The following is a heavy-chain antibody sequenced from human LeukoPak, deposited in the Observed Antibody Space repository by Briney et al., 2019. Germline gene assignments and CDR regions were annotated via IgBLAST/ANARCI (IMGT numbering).Heavy chain of an antibody. Sequence: SETLSLTCTVSGGSISSYSWSWMRQPAGKGLEWIGRIYPRESPNYNPSLKSRVIMSVDTSKKQFSLKLSSVTAADTAVYYCARDPQLGPFDYWGQGTLVPGPS. CDR1: GGSISSYS. D-gene: IGHD6-6*01. J-gene: IGHJ4*02. V-gene: IGHV4-4*07. CDR2: IYPRESP. CDR3: ARDPQLGPFDY.